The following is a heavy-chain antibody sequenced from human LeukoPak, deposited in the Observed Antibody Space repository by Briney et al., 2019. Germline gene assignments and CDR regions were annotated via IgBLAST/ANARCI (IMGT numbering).Heavy chain of an antibody. CDR1: GFSFSSDW. J-gene: IGHJ6*02. CDR3: ARFPGYSGYFYGMDV. V-gene: IGHV3-74*01. CDR2: INHNGVSE. Sequence: GGSLRLSCTASGFSFSSDWMHWVRQAPGKGLVWVSRINHNGVSEAYADSVKGRFTISRDNAKNTLYLQMNNLGAEDTAVYYCARFPGYSGYFYGMDVWGQGTTVTVSS. D-gene: IGHD5-12*01.